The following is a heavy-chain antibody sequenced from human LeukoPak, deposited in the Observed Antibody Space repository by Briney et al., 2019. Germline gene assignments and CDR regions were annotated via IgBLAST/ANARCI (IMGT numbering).Heavy chain of an antibody. V-gene: IGHV5-51*01. CDR3: VRRASCGGDCYRQSLYYFDS. Sequence: GESLKISCRSSGHNFISYWIGWVRQMPGKGLECMGIIYPGDSDTRYSPSFEGQVTISADKSITTAYLQWSSLKPSDTAMYYCVRRASCGGDCYRQSLYYFDSWGQGTLVTVSS. CDR1: GHNFISYW. CDR2: IYPGDSDT. D-gene: IGHD2-21*02. J-gene: IGHJ4*02.